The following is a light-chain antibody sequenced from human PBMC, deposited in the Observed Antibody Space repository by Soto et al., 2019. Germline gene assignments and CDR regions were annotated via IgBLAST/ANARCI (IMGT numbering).Light chain of an antibody. V-gene: IGKV1-5*03. CDR2: KAS. J-gene: IGKJ1*01. CDR3: QHYNSYSEA. Sequence: DIQMTQSPSTLSASVGDRVTITCRASQSVSNWLAWYQQKPGKAPNLLIYKASTLESGIPSRFSGSGSGTEFTLTISGLQPDGFATYYCQHYNSYSEAFGQGTKVDI. CDR1: QSVSNW.